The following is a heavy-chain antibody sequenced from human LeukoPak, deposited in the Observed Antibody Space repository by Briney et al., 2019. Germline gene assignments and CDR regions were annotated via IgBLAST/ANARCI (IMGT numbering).Heavy chain of an antibody. V-gene: IGHV4-59*08. CDR1: GGSMRNYY. J-gene: IGHJ4*02. Sequence: KPSETLSLTCTVSGGSMRNYYWSWVRQPPGKGLEWIGYGYYTGNTNYNPSLKSRVTISVDTSKNQSSLKLTSVPAADTAVYYCAIHPHLGDYVLYWGQGILVTVSS. CDR3: AIHPHLGDYVLY. D-gene: IGHD3-10*02. CDR2: GYYTGNT.